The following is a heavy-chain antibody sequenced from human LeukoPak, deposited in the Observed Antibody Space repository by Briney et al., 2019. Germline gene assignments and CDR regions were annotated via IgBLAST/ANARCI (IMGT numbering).Heavy chain of an antibody. CDR1: GGSVSNSLYY. CDR2: IYYNGDT. Sequence: PSETLSLTCTVSGGSVSNSLYYWSWIRQPPGKGLEWIGCIYYNGDTNYNPSLKSRVIISIDTSSNQFSLRLNSMTAADTAVYYRARVLRAASWRSYDYWGQGSLVTVSS. V-gene: IGHV4-61*01. D-gene: IGHD5-18*01. CDR3: ARVLRAASWRSYDY. J-gene: IGHJ4*02.